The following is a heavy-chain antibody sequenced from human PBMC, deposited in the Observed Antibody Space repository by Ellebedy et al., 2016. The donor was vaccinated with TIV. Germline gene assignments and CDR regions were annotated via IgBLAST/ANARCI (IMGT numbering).Heavy chain of an antibody. CDR2: IHNIGGT. J-gene: IGHJ5*02. Sequence: SETLSLXXSVSGGSITGSYWSWIRQPPGKGLEWIGFIHNIGGTNYNPSLKGRVTISLDTSKDQVSLRLTSVTAADTAVYYCARGGGYYENFFDPWGQGTLVTVSS. CDR1: GGSITGSY. D-gene: IGHD3-10*01. V-gene: IGHV4-59*01. CDR3: ARGGGYYENFFDP.